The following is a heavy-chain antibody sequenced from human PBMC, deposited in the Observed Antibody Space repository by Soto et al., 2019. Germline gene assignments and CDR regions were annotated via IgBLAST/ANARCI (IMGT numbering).Heavy chain of an antibody. CDR1: GGSFSGYY. CDR3: ALERMAVGYWFDP. J-gene: IGHJ5*02. Sequence: WETLSLTCAVYGGSFSGYYWSWIRQPPGKGLEWIGEINHSGSTNYNPSLKSRVTISVDTSKNQFSLKLSSVTAADTAVCYCALERMAVGYWFDPCGQGTLLTVSS. D-gene: IGHD1-26*01. CDR2: INHSGST. V-gene: IGHV4-34*01.